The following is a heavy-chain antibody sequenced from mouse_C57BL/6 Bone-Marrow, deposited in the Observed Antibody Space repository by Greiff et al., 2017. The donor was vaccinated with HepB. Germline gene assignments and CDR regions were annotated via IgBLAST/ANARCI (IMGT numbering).Heavy chain of an antibody. D-gene: IGHD1-1*01. CDR3: ARGHYYGSSYWYFDV. Sequence: EVKVVESGGGLVQPGGSLSLSCAASGFTFTDYYMSWVRQPPGKALEWLGFIRNKANGYTTEYSASVKGRFTISRDNSQSILYLQMNALRAEDSATYYCARGHYYGSSYWYFDVWGTGTTVTVSS. CDR2: IRNKANGYTT. J-gene: IGHJ1*03. CDR1: GFTFTDYY. V-gene: IGHV7-3*01.